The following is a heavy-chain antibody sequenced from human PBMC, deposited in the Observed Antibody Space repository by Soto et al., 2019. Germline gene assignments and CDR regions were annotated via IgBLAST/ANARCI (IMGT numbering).Heavy chain of an antibody. D-gene: IGHD3-22*01. V-gene: IGHV3-74*01. J-gene: IGHJ4*02. Sequence: GGSLRLSCAASGFPFSSYWMHWVRPAPGKGLVWVSRINNDGSSTSYADSVKGRFTISRDNAKNTLYLQMNSLRAEDTAVYYCARDPHYYYDSTGYYDYWGQGTLVTVSS. CDR1: GFPFSSYW. CDR3: ARDPHYYYDSTGYYDY. CDR2: INNDGSST.